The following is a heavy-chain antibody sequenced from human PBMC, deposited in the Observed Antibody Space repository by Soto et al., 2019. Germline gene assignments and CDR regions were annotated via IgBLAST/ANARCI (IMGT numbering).Heavy chain of an antibody. V-gene: IGHV3-30*18. J-gene: IGHJ4*02. Sequence: PGGSLRLSCAASGFTFSSYGMHWVRQAPGKGLEWVAVISYDGSNKYYADSVKGRFTISRDNSKNTLYLQMNSLRAEDTAVYYCAKTDIVVVGSFDYWGQGTLVTVSS. CDR2: ISYDGSNK. D-gene: IGHD2-2*01. CDR1: GFTFSSYG. CDR3: AKTDIVVVGSFDY.